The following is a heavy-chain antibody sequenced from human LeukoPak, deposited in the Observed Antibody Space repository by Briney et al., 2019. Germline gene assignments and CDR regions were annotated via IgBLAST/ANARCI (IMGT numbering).Heavy chain of an antibody. Sequence: GGSLRLSCAASGFTFSSYWMSWVRQAPGKGLEWVAHIKQDGSEKYYVDSVKGRFTISRDNAKNSLYLQMNSLRAEDTAVYYCARASIAVAGTDDYWGQGTLVTVSS. D-gene: IGHD6-19*01. V-gene: IGHV3-7*01. CDR3: ARASIAVAGTDDY. CDR2: IKQDGSEK. J-gene: IGHJ4*02. CDR1: GFTFSSYW.